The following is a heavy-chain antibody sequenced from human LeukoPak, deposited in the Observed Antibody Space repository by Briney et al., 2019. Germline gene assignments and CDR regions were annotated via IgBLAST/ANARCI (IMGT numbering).Heavy chain of an antibody. Sequence: PGGSLRLSCAASGFTVSSNYRSWVRQAPGKGREWVSLIYSGGSTYYADSVKGRFTISRDNAKNSLYLQMNSLRAEDTAVYYCEGTYSSGWYYFDYWGQGTLVTVSS. CDR2: IYSGGST. D-gene: IGHD6-19*01. CDR1: GFTVSSNY. CDR3: EGTYSSGWYYFDY. J-gene: IGHJ4*02. V-gene: IGHV3-53*01.